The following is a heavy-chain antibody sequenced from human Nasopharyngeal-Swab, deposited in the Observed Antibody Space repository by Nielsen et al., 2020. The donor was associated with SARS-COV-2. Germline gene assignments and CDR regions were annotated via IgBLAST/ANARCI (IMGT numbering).Heavy chain of an antibody. CDR1: GFTFSSYG. Sequence: GGSLRLSCAASGFTFSSYGMHWVRQAPGKGLEWVAVIWYDGSNKYYADSVKGRFTISRDNSKNTLYLQMNSLRAEDTAVYYCARASATVTTEPYYYYYYYMDVWGKGTTVTVSS. V-gene: IGHV3-33*01. CDR3: ARASATVTTEPYYYYYYYMDV. J-gene: IGHJ6*03. D-gene: IGHD4-17*01. CDR2: IWYDGSNK.